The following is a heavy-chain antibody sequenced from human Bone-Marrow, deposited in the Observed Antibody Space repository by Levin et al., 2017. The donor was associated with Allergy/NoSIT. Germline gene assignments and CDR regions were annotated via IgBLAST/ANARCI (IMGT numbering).Heavy chain of an antibody. Sequence: LSLTCAASGFTFSSHAMHWVRQAPGKGLEWVAAVSYDGRRKYHADSVKGRITISRDNSKNTVDLQVNSLRAEDTGVYYCARDTYGDQGGPLDYWGQGILVSVSS. J-gene: IGHJ4*02. CDR3: ARDTYGDQGGPLDY. D-gene: IGHD4/OR15-4a*01. V-gene: IGHV3-30*04. CDR2: VSYDGRRK. CDR1: GFTFSSHA.